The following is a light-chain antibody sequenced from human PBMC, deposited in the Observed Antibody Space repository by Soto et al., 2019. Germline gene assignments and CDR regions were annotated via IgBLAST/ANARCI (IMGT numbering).Light chain of an antibody. CDR3: QQYGSSSIT. Sequence: EIVLTQSPGTLSLSPGERATLSCRAGQSVSRTYLAWYQQKPVQAPRLLIYGASSRATGIPDRFSGSGSGTDFTLTISRLEPEDFAVYYCQQYGSSSITFGQGTRLEIK. CDR2: GAS. CDR1: QSVSRTY. J-gene: IGKJ5*01. V-gene: IGKV3-20*01.